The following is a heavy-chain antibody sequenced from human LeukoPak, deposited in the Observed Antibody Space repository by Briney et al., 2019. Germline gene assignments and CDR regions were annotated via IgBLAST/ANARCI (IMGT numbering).Heavy chain of an antibody. V-gene: IGHV1-2*06. D-gene: IGHD1-26*01. J-gene: IGHJ4*02. CDR3: AIVYSGSRMSFDY. Sequence: ASVKVSCTASGYTFTGYYMHWVRQAPGQGLEWMGRINPNSGGTNYAQKFQGRVTMTRGTSISTAYMELSRLRSDDTAVYYCAIVYSGSRMSFDYWGQGTLVTVSS. CDR2: INPNSGGT. CDR1: GYTFTGYY.